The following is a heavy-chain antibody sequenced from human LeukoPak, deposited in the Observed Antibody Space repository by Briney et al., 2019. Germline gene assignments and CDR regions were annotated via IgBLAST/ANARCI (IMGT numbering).Heavy chain of an antibody. CDR3: ARRSTSGDY. D-gene: IGHD2/OR15-2a*01. J-gene: IGHJ4*02. V-gene: IGHV4-30-2*01. CDR2: IYHSGST. CDR1: GGSISSGGYS. Sequence: SETLSLTCAVSGGSISSGGYSWSWIRQPPGKGLEWIGYIYHSGSTYYNPSLKSRVTISVDRSKNQFSLKLSSVTAADTAVYYCARRSTSGDYWGQGTLVTVSS.